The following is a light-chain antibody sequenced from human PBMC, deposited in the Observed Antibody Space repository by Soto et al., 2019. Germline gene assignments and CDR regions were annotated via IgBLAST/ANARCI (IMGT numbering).Light chain of an antibody. CDR1: QSLLYSSDNKNY. Sequence: IVMTQSPDSLAVSLGESATISCKSSQSLLYSSDNKNYLAWYQQKPGQPPKLLIYWASTRESGVPDRFSGSGSGTDFTLTISSLQAEDVAVYYCQQYYSTLCTFGQGTKVEIK. V-gene: IGKV4-1*01. J-gene: IGKJ2*02. CDR2: WAS. CDR3: QQYYSTLCT.